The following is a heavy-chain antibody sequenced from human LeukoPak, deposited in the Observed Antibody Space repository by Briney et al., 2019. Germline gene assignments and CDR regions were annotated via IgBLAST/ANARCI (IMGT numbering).Heavy chain of an antibody. J-gene: IGHJ4*02. V-gene: IGHV3-23*01. CDR2: ISGSGGST. CDR3: ANGPADYYGSGSYYNSPFGC. Sequence: GGSLRLSCAASGFTFSSYAMSWVRQAPGKGLEWVSAISGSGGSTYYADSVKGRFTISRDNSKNTLYLQMNSLRAEDTAVYYCANGPADYYGSGSYYNSPFGCWGQGTLVTVSS. D-gene: IGHD3-10*01. CDR1: GFTFSSYA.